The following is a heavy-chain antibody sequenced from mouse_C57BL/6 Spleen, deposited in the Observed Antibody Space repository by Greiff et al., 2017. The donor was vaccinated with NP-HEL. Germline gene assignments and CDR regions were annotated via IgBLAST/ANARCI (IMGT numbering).Heavy chain of an antibody. V-gene: IGHV1-63*01. CDR2: IYPGGGYT. Sequence: QVQLQQSGAELVRPGTSVKMSCKASGYTFTNYWIGWVKQRPGHGLEWIGDIYPGGGYTNYNEKFKGKATLTADKSSSTAYMQFSSLTSEDSAIYYCARRGYYYDGFAYWGQGTLVTVSA. D-gene: IGHD1-1*01. CDR1: GYTFTNYW. J-gene: IGHJ3*01. CDR3: ARRGYYYDGFAY.